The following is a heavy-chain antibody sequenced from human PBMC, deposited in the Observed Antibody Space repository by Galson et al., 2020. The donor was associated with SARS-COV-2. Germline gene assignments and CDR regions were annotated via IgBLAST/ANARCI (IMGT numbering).Heavy chain of an antibody. Sequence: SGPTLVKPTETLTLTCTVSGFSLNHARMAVSWIRQPPGKALEWLAHIFSNDQTSYSTSLKTRLTIPKDASKSQVVLTMTDMDPVDTATYYCERIRVEPGPLYFYFDYYMDVWGKGTTVSVSS. CDR1: GFSLNHARMA. CDR3: ERIRVEPGPLYFYFDYYMDV. V-gene: IGHV2-26*01. J-gene: IGHJ6*03. D-gene: IGHD2-8*01. CDR2: IFSNDQT.